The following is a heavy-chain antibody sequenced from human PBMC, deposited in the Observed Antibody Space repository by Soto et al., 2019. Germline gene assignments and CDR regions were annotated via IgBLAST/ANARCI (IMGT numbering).Heavy chain of an antibody. V-gene: IGHV3-15*01. J-gene: IGHJ4*02. CDR1: GLTFSHAW. D-gene: IGHD3-16*01. CDR3: APHPYTMQPPAGR. CDR2: ILSKAFGRTT. Sequence: EVQLVESGGGLVEPGGSLRLSCEVSGLTFSHAWMSWVRQAPGKGLEWVGRILSKAFGRTTEYAAPFQGRFTISRDDSQSTLYLQMHSLKPDDTAVYYCAPHPYTMQPPAGRWGQGTLVTVSS.